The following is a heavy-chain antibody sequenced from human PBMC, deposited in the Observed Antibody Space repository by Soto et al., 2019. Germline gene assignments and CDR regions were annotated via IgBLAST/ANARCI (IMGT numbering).Heavy chain of an antibody. V-gene: IGHV3-15*01. Sequence: GGSLRLSCAASGFTFSNAWMSWVRQAPGKGLEWVGLIKSKTDGGTTDYAAPVKGRFTISRDDSKNTLYLQMNSLKTEDTAVYYCTTDRLGIDAFDIWGQGTMVTVSS. D-gene: IGHD7-27*01. J-gene: IGHJ3*02. CDR3: TTDRLGIDAFDI. CDR1: GFTFSNAW. CDR2: IKSKTDGGTT.